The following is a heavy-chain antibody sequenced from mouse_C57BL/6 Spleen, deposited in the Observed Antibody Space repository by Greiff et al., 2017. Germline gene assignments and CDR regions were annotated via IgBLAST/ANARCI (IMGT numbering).Heavy chain of an antibody. V-gene: IGHV1-52*01. J-gene: IGHJ2*01. CDR2: IDPSDSET. Sequence: VQLQQSGAELVRPGSSVKLSCKASGYTFTSYWMHWVKQSPIQGLEWIGNIDPSDSETYYTQNFKDKVTLTVDKSSSTAYMQLSSLTSEDSAVDYGARGAYYGSSYGDYWGQGTTLTVSS. CDR1: GYTFTSYW. CDR3: ARGAYYGSSYGDY. D-gene: IGHD1-1*01.